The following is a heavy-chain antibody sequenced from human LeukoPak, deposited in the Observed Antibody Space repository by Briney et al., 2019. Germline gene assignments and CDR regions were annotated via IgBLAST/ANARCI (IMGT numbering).Heavy chain of an antibody. CDR3: ATSGGDRSAVAFDI. CDR1: GFTVSSNY. J-gene: IGHJ3*02. V-gene: IGHV3-53*01. D-gene: IGHD2-21*02. Sequence: GGSLRLSCAASGFTVSSNYMSWVRQAPGKGLEWVSVLYSGSNTYYADSVKGRFTVSRDNSKNTLYPQMNSLRAEDTAVYYCATSGGDRSAVAFDIWGQGTMVTVSS. CDR2: LYSGSNT.